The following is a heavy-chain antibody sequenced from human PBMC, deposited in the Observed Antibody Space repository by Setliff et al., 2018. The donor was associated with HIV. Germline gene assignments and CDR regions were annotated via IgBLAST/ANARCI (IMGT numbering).Heavy chain of an antibody. CDR2: IYFSGTT. Sequence: PSETLSLTCTVSGGSIRSFYWSWIRQPPGKGLEWIGYIYFSGTTNYNPSLKRRVTMSVDTSNNQFSLELSSVTAADTAVYYCARKSTLRYYYGSGSLDAFDIWGQGTKVTVSS. D-gene: IGHD3-10*01. CDR3: ARKSTLRYYYGSGSLDAFDI. J-gene: IGHJ3*02. CDR1: GGSIRSFY. V-gene: IGHV4-59*12.